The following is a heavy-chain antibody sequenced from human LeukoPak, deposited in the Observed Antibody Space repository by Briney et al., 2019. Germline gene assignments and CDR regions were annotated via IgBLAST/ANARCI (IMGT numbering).Heavy chain of an antibody. CDR3: ARGTEITVAGTGGFDS. D-gene: IGHD6-19*01. J-gene: IGHJ4*02. Sequence: ASVKVSCKASGYTFTSYYMHWVRQAPGQGLEWMGWMNPNSGNTGYAQKFQGRVTMTRNTSIRTAYMELSSLRSEDTAVYYCARGTEITVAGTGGFDSWGQGTLVTVSS. CDR1: GYTFTSYY. CDR2: MNPNSGNT. V-gene: IGHV1-8*02.